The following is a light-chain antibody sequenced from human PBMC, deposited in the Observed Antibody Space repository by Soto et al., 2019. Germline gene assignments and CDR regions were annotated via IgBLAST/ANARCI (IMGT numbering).Light chain of an antibody. J-gene: IGLJ1*01. Sequence: QSALTQPASVSGSPGQSITISCTGTSSDVGGYNYVSWYQQHPGKAPKLMIYDVSYRPSGVSNRFSGSKSGNTASLTISGLQPEDEADYYCSSYTTSSTPYVFGTGTKVTVL. CDR2: DVS. CDR1: SSDVGGYNY. CDR3: SSYTTSSTPYV. V-gene: IGLV2-14*03.